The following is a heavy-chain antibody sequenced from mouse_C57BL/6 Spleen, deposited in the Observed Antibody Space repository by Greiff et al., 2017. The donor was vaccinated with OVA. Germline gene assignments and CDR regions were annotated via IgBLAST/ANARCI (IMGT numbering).Heavy chain of an antibody. D-gene: IGHD2-1*01. Sequence: VKLMESGAELARPGASVKLSCKASGYTFTSYGISWVKQRTGQGLEWIGEIYPRSGNTYYNEKFKGKATLTADKSSSTAYMELRSLTSEDSAVYFCAKMVTTRYAMDYWGQGTSVTVSS. CDR2: IYPRSGNT. CDR3: AKMVTTRYAMDY. CDR1: GYTFTSYG. V-gene: IGHV1-81*01. J-gene: IGHJ4*01.